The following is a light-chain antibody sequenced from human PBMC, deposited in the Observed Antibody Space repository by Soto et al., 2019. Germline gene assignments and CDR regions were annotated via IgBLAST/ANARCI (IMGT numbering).Light chain of an antibody. V-gene: IGLV2-23*02. CDR2: EVN. Sequence: QSALTQPASVSGSPGQSITISCTGTSSDVGNYNLVSWYQHHPGKAPKLMIYEVNKRLSGVSNRFSGSKSGNTASLTISGLQAEDEAEYYCCSFAGSSTSYVVFGGGTKVTVL. J-gene: IGLJ2*01. CDR1: SSDVGNYNL. CDR3: CSFAGSSTSYVV.